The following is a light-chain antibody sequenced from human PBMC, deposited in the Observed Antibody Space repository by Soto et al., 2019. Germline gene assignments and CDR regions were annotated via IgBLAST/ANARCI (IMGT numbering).Light chain of an antibody. CDR3: QKHNTVPLT. J-gene: IGKJ3*01. V-gene: IGKV1-8*01. Sequence: AIRMTQSPSSLSASTGDRVTITCRASQGISSYLAWYQQKPGKAPKLLIYAASTLQSGVPSRFSGSGSGTDFTLTISCLQSEDFATYYCQKHNTVPLTFGPGTKVDIK. CDR1: QGISSY. CDR2: AAS.